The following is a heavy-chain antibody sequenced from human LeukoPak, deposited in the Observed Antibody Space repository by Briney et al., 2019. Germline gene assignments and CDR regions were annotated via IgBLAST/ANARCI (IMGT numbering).Heavy chain of an antibody. CDR3: AKVASTTRRHDAFDI. CDR1: GYTLTDYY. V-gene: IGHV1-2*02. J-gene: IGHJ3*02. CDR2: ITPSSGGT. D-gene: IGHD1-1*01. Sequence: GASVKVSCKASGYTLTDYYIHWVRQAAGQGPEWMGWITPSSGGTIYAQKFQGRVTMTRDMSISTAYMELSRLRSDDTAVYYCAKVASTTRRHDAFDIWGQGTLVTVSS.